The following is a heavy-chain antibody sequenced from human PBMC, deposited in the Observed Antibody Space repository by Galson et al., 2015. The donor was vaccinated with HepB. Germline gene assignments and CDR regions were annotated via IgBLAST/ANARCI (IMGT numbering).Heavy chain of an antibody. D-gene: IGHD3-9*01. CDR2: ISSSSSTI. Sequence: SLRLSCAASGFTFSSYSMNWVRQAPGKGLEWVSYISSSSSTIYYADSVKGRFTISRDNAKNSLYLQMNSLRAEDTAVYYCAREELRYFDWLLVPGAFDIWGQGTMVTVSS. CDR3: AREELRYFDWLLVPGAFDI. J-gene: IGHJ3*02. CDR1: GFTFSSYS. V-gene: IGHV3-48*04.